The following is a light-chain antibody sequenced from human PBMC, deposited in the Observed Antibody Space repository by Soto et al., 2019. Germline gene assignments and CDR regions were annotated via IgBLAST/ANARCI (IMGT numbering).Light chain of an antibody. CDR1: SSDVGSYNL. CDR3: CSYAGS. J-gene: IGLJ2*01. Sequence: QSALTQPASVSGSPGQSITISCTGTSSDVGSYNLVSWYQQHPGKAPKLMIYEGSKRPSGVSNRFSGSKSGNTASLTISGLPAEDEADYYCCSYAGSFGGGTMLTVL. V-gene: IGLV2-23*01. CDR2: EGS.